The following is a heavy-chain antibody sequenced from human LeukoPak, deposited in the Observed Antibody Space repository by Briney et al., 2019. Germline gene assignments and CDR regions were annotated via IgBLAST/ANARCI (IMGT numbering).Heavy chain of an antibody. Sequence: PGGSLRLSCAASGFTFSSYGMHWVRQAPGKGLEGVAFIRYDGSNKYYADSVKGRFTISRDNSKNTLYLQMNSLRAEDTAVYYCAKDLRPESSYYFDYWGQGTLVTVSS. D-gene: IGHD5/OR15-5a*01. CDR3: AKDLRPESSYYFDY. CDR2: IRYDGSNK. CDR1: GFTFSSYG. V-gene: IGHV3-30*02. J-gene: IGHJ4*02.